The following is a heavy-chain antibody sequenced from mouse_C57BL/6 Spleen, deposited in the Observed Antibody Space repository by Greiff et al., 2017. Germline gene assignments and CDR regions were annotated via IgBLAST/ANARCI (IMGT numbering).Heavy chain of an antibody. CDR3: ARTGDVEWYFDV. Sequence: SCTVSGFSLTSYGVHWVRQSPGKGLEWLGVIWSGGSTDYNAAFISRLSISKDNSKSQVFFKMNSLQADDTAIYYCARTGDVEWYFDVWGTGTTVTVSS. V-gene: IGHV2-2*01. J-gene: IGHJ1*03. D-gene: IGHD3-3*01. CDR2: IWSGGST. CDR1: GFSLTSYG.